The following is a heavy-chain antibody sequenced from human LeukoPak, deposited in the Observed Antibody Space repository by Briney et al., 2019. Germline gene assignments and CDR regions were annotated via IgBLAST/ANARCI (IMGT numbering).Heavy chain of an antibody. CDR2: INHSGGT. Sequence: PSETLSLTCAVYGGSFSGYYWSWIRQPPGKGLEWIGEINHSGGTNYNPSLKSRVTISVDTSKNQFSLKLSSVTAADTAVYYCARGRGITIFGVVIRNTYYFDYWGQGTLVTVSS. J-gene: IGHJ4*02. D-gene: IGHD3-3*01. CDR1: GGSFSGYY. CDR3: ARGRGITIFGVVIRNTYYFDY. V-gene: IGHV4-34*01.